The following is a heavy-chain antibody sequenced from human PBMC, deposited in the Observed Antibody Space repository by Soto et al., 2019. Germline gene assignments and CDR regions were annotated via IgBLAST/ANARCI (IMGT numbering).Heavy chain of an antibody. CDR3: ARSRGYCSGGSCNYYGMDV. CDR2: IYYSGST. CDR1: GGSISSSSYY. V-gene: IGHV4-39*01. D-gene: IGHD2-15*01. J-gene: IGHJ6*02. Sequence: SETLALTCTVSGGSISSSSYYWGWIRQPPGTGLEWIGSIYYSGSTYYNPSLKSRVTISVDTSKNQFSLKLSSVTAADTAVYYCARSRGYCSGGSCNYYGMDVWVQGPTVTVSS.